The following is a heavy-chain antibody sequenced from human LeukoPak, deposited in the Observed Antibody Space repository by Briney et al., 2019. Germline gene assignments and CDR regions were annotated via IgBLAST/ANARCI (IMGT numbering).Heavy chain of an antibody. CDR1: GGSFSGSS. Sequence: KPSETLSLTCAVYGGSFSGSSWSWIRRPPGKGLEWIGEINHSGSTNYNPSLKSRVTISVDTSKNQFSLKLSSVTAADTAVYYCASRDTATGLDWGQGTLVTVSS. CDR2: INHSGST. J-gene: IGHJ4*02. D-gene: IGHD5-18*01. V-gene: IGHV4-34*01. CDR3: ASRDTATGLD.